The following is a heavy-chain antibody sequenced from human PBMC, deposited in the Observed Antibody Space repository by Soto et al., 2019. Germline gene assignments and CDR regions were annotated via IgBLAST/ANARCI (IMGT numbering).Heavy chain of an antibody. CDR2: ISYDGSNK. D-gene: IGHD3-16*01. Sequence: VQLVESGGGVVQPGRSLRLSCAASGFTFSSYGMHWVRQAPGKGLEWVAVISYDGSNKYYADSVKGRFTISRDNSKNTLYLQMNSLRAEDTAVYYCAKDRVGAALDGMDVWGQGTTVTVSS. V-gene: IGHV3-30*18. J-gene: IGHJ6*02. CDR1: GFTFSSYG. CDR3: AKDRVGAALDGMDV.